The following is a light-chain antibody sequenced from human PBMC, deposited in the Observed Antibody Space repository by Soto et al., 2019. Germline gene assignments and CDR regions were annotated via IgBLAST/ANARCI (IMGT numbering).Light chain of an antibody. J-gene: IGLJ1*01. CDR3: SSYTGSSTLYG. Sequence: QSALTQPASVSGTPGQSITISCTGTSSDVGTYNYVSWYQQHPGKAPKVMIYEVTYRPSGVSNRFSGSKSGNTASLTISGLQAEDEAEYYCSSYTGSSTLYGFGTGTKVTVL. CDR1: SSDVGTYNY. V-gene: IGLV2-14*01. CDR2: EVT.